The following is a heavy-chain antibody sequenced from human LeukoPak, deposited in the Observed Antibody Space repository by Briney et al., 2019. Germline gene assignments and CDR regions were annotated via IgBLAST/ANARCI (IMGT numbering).Heavy chain of an antibody. J-gene: IGHJ4*02. D-gene: IGHD2-2*01. CDR2: INPNSGGT. Sequence: ASVKVSCKASGYTFTGYYMHWVRQAPGQGLEWMGWINPNSGGTNYAQKFQGRVTMTRDTSISTAYMELSRLRSDDTAVYYCVSGGYCSSTSCSHFDYWGQGTLVTVSS. CDR1: GYTFTGYY. CDR3: VSGGYCSSTSCSHFDY. V-gene: IGHV1-2*02.